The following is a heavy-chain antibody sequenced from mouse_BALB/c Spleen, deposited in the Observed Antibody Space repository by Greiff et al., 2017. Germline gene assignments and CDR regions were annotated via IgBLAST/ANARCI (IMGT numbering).Heavy chain of an antibody. V-gene: IGHV1-87*01. Sequence: VKLMESGAELARPGASVKLSCKASGYTFTSYWMQWVKQRPGQGLEWIGAIYPGDGDTRYTQKFKGKATLTADKSSSTAYMQLSSLASEDSAVYYCARHFDYWGQGTTLTVSS. CDR3: ARHFDY. CDR1: GYTFTSYW. CDR2: IYPGDGDT. J-gene: IGHJ2*01.